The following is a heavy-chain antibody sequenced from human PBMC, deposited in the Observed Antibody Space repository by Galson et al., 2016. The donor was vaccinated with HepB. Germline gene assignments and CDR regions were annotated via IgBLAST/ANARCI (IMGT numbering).Heavy chain of an antibody. CDR2: VNHIGSA. CDR3: ARGPLRYFDWMRQGGMDF. CDR1: GGSFSGYY. D-gene: IGHD3-9*01. Sequence: SETLSLTCAVYGGSFSGYYWTWLRQPPGRGLEWIGDVNHIGSANYNPSLKSRVTISVDSSKKQFSLKVINVTAADTAVYYCARGPLRYFDWMRQGGMDFWGQGTTVIVSS. J-gene: IGHJ6*02. V-gene: IGHV4-34*01.